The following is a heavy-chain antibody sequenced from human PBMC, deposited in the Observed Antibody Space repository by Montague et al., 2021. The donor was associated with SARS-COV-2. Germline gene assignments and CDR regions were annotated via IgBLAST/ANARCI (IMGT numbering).Heavy chain of an antibody. CDR1: GGSISGDY. Sequence: SETLSLTCTVSGGSISGDYWSWIRQPPGKRLEWIGYVHYSGNTSYNPSLKSRVTMSVDTSKNQFSLKLSSVSAADTAVYYCARNGYTRSPLWGQGTLVIVSS. V-gene: IGHV4-59*01. D-gene: IGHD6-13*01. CDR3: ARNGYTRSPL. CDR2: VHYSGNT. J-gene: IGHJ4*02.